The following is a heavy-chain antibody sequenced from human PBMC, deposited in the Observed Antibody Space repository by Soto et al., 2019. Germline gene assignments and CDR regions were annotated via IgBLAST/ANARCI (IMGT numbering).Heavy chain of an antibody. D-gene: IGHD2-15*01. J-gene: IGHJ4*02. Sequence: GGSLRLSCAASGFTVSSNYMSWVRQAPGKGLEWVSVIYSGGSTYYADSVKGRFTISRDNSKNTLYLQMNSLRAEDTAVYYCARDRGHIGCSGGSCYSHYFDYWGQGTLVTVSS. CDR1: GFTVSSNY. V-gene: IGHV3-53*01. CDR3: ARDRGHIGCSGGSCYSHYFDY. CDR2: IYSGGST.